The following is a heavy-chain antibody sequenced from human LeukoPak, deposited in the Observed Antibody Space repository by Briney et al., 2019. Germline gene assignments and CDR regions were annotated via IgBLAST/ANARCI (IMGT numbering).Heavy chain of an antibody. Sequence: SVNVSCTPSGATFSSYAISWVRRAPGQELGWRGGFIPIFGTANYAQKLQGRVTITADKSTSTGYMKLSSLRSEDTAVYYFARETGLTTFDYWGQGTLVTVSS. CDR1: GATFSSYA. D-gene: IGHD4-11*01. CDR2: FIPIFGTA. V-gene: IGHV1-69*06. J-gene: IGHJ4*02. CDR3: ARETGLTTFDY.